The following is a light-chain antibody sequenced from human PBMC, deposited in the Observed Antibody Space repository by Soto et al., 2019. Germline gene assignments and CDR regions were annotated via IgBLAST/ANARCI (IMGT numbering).Light chain of an antibody. CDR3: CSYAGSSTPLI. CDR2: EVS. J-gene: IGLJ1*01. V-gene: IGLV2-23*02. Sequence: QSALTQPASVSGSPGQSITISCTGTSSDVGSYNLVSWYQQHPGKAPKLMIYEVSKRPSGVSNRFSGSKSGNTASLTISGLQAEDEADYSCCSYAGSSTPLIFGTGTKVTVL. CDR1: SSDVGSYNL.